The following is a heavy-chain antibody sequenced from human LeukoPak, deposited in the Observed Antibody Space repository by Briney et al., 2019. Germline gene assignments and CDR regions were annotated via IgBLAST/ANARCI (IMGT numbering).Heavy chain of an antibody. CDR2: ISTSSSTI. CDR3: ARDLYGDYAPDY. V-gene: IGHV3-48*02. J-gene: IGHJ4*02. D-gene: IGHD4-17*01. Sequence: PGGSLRLSCAASGFIFGRYSMNWVRQAPGKGLEWVSYISTSSSTIYYADSVKGRFTISRDNAKASLYLQMNILRDEDTAIYYCARDLYGDYAPDYWGQGTLVTVSS. CDR1: GFIFGRYS.